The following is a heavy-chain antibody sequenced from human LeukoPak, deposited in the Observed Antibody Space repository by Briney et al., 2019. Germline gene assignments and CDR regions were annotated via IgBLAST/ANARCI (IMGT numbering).Heavy chain of an antibody. J-gene: IGHJ4*02. CDR2: IYYSGST. D-gene: IGHD6-6*01. CDR3: ARGFAGGSSPLFDY. Sequence: SETLSLTCTVSGGSISSGGYYWSWIRQHPGKGLEWIGYIYYSGSTYYNPSLKSRVTISVDTSKNQFSLKLSSVTAADTAVYYCARGFAGGSSPLFDYWGQGTLVTVSS. CDR1: GGSISSGGYY. V-gene: IGHV4-31*03.